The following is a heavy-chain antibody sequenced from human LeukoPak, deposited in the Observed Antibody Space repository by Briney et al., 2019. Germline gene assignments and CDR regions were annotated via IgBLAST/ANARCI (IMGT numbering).Heavy chain of an antibody. D-gene: IGHD1-26*01. V-gene: IGHV1-69*13. CDR1: GGTFSTNP. CDR3: AGGEGQFLVPPDY. J-gene: IGHJ4*02. Sequence: ASVKVSCKASGGTFSTNPISWVRRAPGQGLEWMGGTIPMFRKVNYAQKFQDRITITADESTSTAYLELSSLKSDDTAVYYCAGGEGQFLVPPDYWGQGTLVTVSS. CDR2: TIPMFRKV.